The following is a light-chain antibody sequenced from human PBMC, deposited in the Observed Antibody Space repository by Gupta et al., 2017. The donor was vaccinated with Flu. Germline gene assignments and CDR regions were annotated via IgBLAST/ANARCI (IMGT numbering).Light chain of an antibody. CDR1: QSVSSSY. Sequence: GTLSLSPGERATLSCRASQSVSSSYLAWYQQKPGQAPRLLMYGASSRATGIPDRFSGSGSGTDFTLTISRLELEDFAVYYCQQYGNSPHTFGQGTKLEIK. CDR3: QQYGNSPHT. CDR2: GAS. V-gene: IGKV3-20*01. J-gene: IGKJ2*01.